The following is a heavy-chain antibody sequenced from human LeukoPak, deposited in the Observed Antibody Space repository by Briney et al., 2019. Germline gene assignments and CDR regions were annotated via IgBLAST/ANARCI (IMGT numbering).Heavy chain of an antibody. CDR3: ARGLYSSSWYYFDY. J-gene: IGHJ4*02. CDR1: GGSISSGGHS. Sequence: SSQTLSLTCTVSGGSISSGGHSWSWIRQPPGKGLEWIGYIYHSGSGSTYYNPSLKSRVTISVDTSKNQFSLKLSSVTAADTAVYYCARGLYSSSWYYFDYWGQGTLVTVSS. V-gene: IGHV4-30-2*01. CDR2: IYHSGSGST. D-gene: IGHD6-13*01.